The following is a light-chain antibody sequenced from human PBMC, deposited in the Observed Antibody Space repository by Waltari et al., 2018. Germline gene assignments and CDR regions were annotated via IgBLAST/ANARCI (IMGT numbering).Light chain of an antibody. V-gene: IGKV3-11*01. CDR2: DAS. J-gene: IGKJ4*01. CDR1: QSVATY. CDR3: QQRSNWLT. Sequence: IVLTQSPATQSLSLGERATPSCRASQSVATYLAGYQPKPGQAPRLRIYDASISATGIPARFRGSGSGTDFTLIISSLEPEDFAVYYCQQRSNWLTFGRGTKVEIK.